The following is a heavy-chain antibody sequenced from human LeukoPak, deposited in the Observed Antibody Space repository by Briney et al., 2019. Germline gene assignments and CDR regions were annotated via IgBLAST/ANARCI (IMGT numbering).Heavy chain of an antibody. D-gene: IGHD3-10*01. CDR2: IIPILGIA. J-gene: IGHJ4*02. V-gene: IGHV1-69*02. CDR1: GGTFSSYT. Sequence: SVKVSCKASGGTFSSYTISWVRQAPGQGLEWMGRIIPILGIANYAQKFQGRVTITADKSTSTAYMELSSLRSEHTAVYYCARVPLRITMVRGVTTPFQHSYFDYWGQGTLVTVSS. CDR3: ARVPLRITMVRGVTTPFQHSYFDY.